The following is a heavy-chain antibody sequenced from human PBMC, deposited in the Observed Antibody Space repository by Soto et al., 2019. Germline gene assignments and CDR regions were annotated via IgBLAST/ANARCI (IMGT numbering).Heavy chain of an antibody. CDR2: VSAYNGNT. CDR3: SGDLAAGGGWFDP. J-gene: IGHJ5*02. Sequence: GASVKVSCKASGYTFTSYGISWVRQAPGQGLEWMGWVSAYNGNTNYAQKLQGRVTMTTDTSTSTAYMELRSLRSDDTAVYYCSGDLAAGGGWFDPWGQGTLVTVSS. CDR1: GYTFTSYG. V-gene: IGHV1-18*04. D-gene: IGHD6-13*01.